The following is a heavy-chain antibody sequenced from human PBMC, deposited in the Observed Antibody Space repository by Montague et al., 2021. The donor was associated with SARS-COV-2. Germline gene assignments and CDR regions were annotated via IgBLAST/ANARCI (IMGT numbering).Heavy chain of an antibody. CDR3: ARVDRTSGGYQIDY. CDR1: GFTFSSYE. CDR2: ISSSGSTK. J-gene: IGHJ4*02. D-gene: IGHD3-10*01. Sequence: SLRLSCAASGFTFSSYEMNWVRQAPGKGLEWLSYISSSGSTKYYADSVKGRFAFSRDNAKNSLYLQLNSLRAEDTAVYYCARVDRTSGGYQIDYWGQGTLVTVSS. V-gene: IGHV3-48*03.